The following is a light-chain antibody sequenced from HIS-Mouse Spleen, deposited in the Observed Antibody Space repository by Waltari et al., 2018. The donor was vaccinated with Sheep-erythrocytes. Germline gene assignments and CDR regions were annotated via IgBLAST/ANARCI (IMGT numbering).Light chain of an antibody. J-gene: IGKJ2*01. V-gene: IGKV3-11*01. CDR3: QQRSNWPPYT. CDR2: GAS. CDR1: QRVSSY. Sequence: EIVLTQSPATLSLSPGERATLSCRASQRVSSYLAWYQQKPGQAPRLLIYGASHRATGIPARFSGSGYGTDFTLTISSLEPEDFAVYYCQQRSNWPPYTFGQGTKLEIK.